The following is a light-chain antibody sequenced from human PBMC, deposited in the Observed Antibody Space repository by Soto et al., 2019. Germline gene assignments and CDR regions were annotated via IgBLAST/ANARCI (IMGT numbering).Light chain of an antibody. CDR3: RQYNNWPSFT. CDR1: QSVSRN. Sequence: ELVMTQSPAALSVSPGERATLSCRASQSVSRNLAWYQQKPGQAPRLLIYGASTRATGIPVRFSGSGSGTEFTLTISSLQSEDFAVYYCRQYNNWPSFTFGPGTKVDIK. J-gene: IGKJ3*01. CDR2: GAS. V-gene: IGKV3-15*01.